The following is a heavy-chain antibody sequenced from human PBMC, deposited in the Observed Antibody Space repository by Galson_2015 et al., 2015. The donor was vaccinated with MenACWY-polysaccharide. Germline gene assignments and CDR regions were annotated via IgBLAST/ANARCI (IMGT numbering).Heavy chain of an antibody. CDR3: ARDPHCGAGCSIHDAFDV. Sequence: SLRLSCAASGFTFSSYWMHWVRQAPGEGLVWVSRINTDGSSTSYVDSVEGRFTVSRDNAKNTVYLQMNSLRAEDTAVYYCARDPHCGAGCSIHDAFDVWGQGTKVTVSS. CDR1: GFTFSSYW. CDR2: INTDGSST. V-gene: IGHV3-74*01. J-gene: IGHJ3*01. D-gene: IGHD2-21*02.